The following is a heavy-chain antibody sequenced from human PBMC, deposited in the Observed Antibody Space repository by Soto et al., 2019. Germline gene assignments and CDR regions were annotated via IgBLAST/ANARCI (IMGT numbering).Heavy chain of an antibody. V-gene: IGHV3-23*01. J-gene: IGHJ6*03. CDR2: ISGSGGKT. CDR1: GFIFSDYA. Sequence: EVQLLGSGGGFVPPGGSLRLSCAASGFIFSDYAMTWVRQAPGKGLEWVSAISGSGGKTYYADSVKGRFTISRDSSQNMMSLQMSGLRAEDTAIYYCVKGMNYYYYYMDVWGNGTTVTVSS. CDR3: VKGMNYYYYYMDV.